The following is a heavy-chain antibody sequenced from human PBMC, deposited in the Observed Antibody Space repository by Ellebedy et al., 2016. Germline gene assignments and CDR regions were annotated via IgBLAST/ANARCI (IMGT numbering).Heavy chain of an antibody. CDR1: GGSISSYY. D-gene: IGHD6-13*01. J-gene: IGHJ4*02. CDR3: ARKLDGTYIDY. V-gene: IGHV4-4*07. CDR2: IYTSGTT. Sequence: SETLSLXCTVSGGSISSYYFNWIRQPAGKGLEWIGRIYTSGTTHHNPSLKSRVTMSVDTSKNQFSLRLNSVTAADTAIYYCARKLDGTYIDYWGRGTLVTVSS.